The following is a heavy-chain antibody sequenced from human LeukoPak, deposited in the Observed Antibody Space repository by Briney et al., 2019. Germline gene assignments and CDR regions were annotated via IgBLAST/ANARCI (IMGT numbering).Heavy chain of an antibody. Sequence: SETLSLTCTVSGGSISSGGYYWSWIRQHPGKGLEWIGYIYYSGSTYYNPSLKSRVTISVDTSKNQFSLKLSSVTAADTAVYYCARDRHYYDFWSGLDYWGQGTLVTVPS. CDR3: ARDRHYYDFWSGLDY. J-gene: IGHJ4*02. D-gene: IGHD3-3*01. CDR1: GGSISSGGYY. CDR2: IYYSGST. V-gene: IGHV4-31*03.